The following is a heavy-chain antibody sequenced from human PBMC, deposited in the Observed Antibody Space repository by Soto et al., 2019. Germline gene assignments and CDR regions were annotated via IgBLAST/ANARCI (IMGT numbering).Heavy chain of an antibody. J-gene: IGHJ4*02. CDR2: ISYDGNNK. D-gene: IGHD2-2*02. Sequence: QVQLVESGGGVVQPGRSLRLSCEASGFTFSFYAMHWVRQAPGKGLEWVAVISYDGNNKYYTDSVQGRFTISRDNSKNTLYLQMNSLRAEDTAVYYCAKNRRSGVVPAAIGDYWGQGTLFTVSS. CDR1: GFTFSFYA. V-gene: IGHV3-30*18. CDR3: AKNRRSGVVPAAIGDY.